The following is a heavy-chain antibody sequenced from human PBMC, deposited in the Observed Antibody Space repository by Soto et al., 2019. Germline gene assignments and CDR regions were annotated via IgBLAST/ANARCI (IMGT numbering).Heavy chain of an antibody. CDR2: ISDSGGST. V-gene: IGHV3-23*01. J-gene: IGHJ4*02. CDR3: PKRDWAIAVADPFDY. CDR1: RFTFSSYA. D-gene: IGHD6-19*01. Sequence: PGGSLRLSCAASRFTFSSYAMNWVRQAPGKGLEWVSVISDSGGSTYYADSVKGRFTISRDNSKNSLYLQMNRLRAEDTAVYYSPKRDWAIAVADPFDYWGQGTLVTVSS.